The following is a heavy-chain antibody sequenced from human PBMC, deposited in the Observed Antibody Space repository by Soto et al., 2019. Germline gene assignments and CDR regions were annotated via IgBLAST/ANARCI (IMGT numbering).Heavy chain of an antibody. CDR3: ARGNHRWLQLWYFDL. V-gene: IGHV1-69*12. Sequence: QVQLVQSGAEVKKPGSSVTVSCKASGGTFSSYTISWVRQAPGQGLEWMGGIIPIFGTANYAQKFQGRVTITADESXCTADMELSSLRSEDTAVYYCARGNHRWLQLWYFDLWGRGTLVTVSS. CDR1: GGTFSSYT. D-gene: IGHD5-12*01. J-gene: IGHJ2*01. CDR2: IIPIFGTA.